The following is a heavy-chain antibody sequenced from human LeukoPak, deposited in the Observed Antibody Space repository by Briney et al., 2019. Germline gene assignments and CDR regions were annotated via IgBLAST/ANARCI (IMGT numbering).Heavy chain of an antibody. D-gene: IGHD2-15*01. CDR3: ARDTGSGHCSGNWCRAAFDV. J-gene: IGHJ3*01. CDR2: IYSGDSS. CDR1: GFSVGTNY. V-gene: IGHV3-53*01. Sequence: PGGSLRLSCVMSGFSVGTNYMTWVRQAPGKGLEWVSVIYSGDSSYYADSAKGRFTISRDTPKNTLYLQMNSLRAEDTAVYYCARDTGSGHCSGNWCRAAFDVWGQGTMVTVSS.